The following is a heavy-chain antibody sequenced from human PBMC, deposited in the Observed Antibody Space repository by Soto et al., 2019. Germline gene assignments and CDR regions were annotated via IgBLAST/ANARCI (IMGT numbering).Heavy chain of an antibody. CDR3: ARDGYDLPFGY. CDR1: GFTFSSYS. J-gene: IGHJ4*02. D-gene: IGHD5-12*01. CDR2: ISSSSSTI. V-gene: IGHV3-48*01. Sequence: ESGGGLVQPGGSLRLSCAASGFTFSSYSMNWVRQAPGKGLEWVSYISSSSSTIYYADSVKGRFTISRDNAKNSLYLQMNSLRAEDTAVYYCARDGYDLPFGYWGQGTLVTVSS.